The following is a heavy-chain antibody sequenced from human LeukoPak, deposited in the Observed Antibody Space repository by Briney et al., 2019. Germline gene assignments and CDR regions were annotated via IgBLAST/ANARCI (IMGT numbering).Heavy chain of an antibody. CDR1: GGSFGNYY. D-gene: IGHD4-17*01. Sequence: PSETLSLTCAVYGGSFGNYYWSWVRQPPGKGLEWIGEITHRGNTNYNPSLKSRVTISLDTSKNQFSLKLTSVAAEDTAVYYCAPITGDYSDLDSWGQGTLVTVSS. CDR3: APITGDYSDLDS. CDR2: ITHRGNT. V-gene: IGHV4-34*01. J-gene: IGHJ4*02.